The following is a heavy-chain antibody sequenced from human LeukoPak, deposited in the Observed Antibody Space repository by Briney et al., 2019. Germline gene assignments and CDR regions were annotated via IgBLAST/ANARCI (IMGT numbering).Heavy chain of an antibody. J-gene: IGHJ6*04. CDR2: ISSSGSTI. Sequence: GVSLRLSCAASGFAFSSYEMNWVRQAPGKGLEWVSYISSSGSTIYYADSVKGRFTISRDNAKNSLYLQMNSLRAEDTAVYYCARIFREYCSSTSCYWPNYYYYGMDVWGKGTTVTVSS. CDR3: ARIFREYCSSTSCYWPNYYYYGMDV. CDR1: GFAFSSYE. D-gene: IGHD2-2*01. V-gene: IGHV3-48*03.